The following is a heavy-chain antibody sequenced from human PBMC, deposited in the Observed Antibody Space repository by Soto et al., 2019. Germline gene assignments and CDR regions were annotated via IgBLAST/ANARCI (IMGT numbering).Heavy chain of an antibody. Sequence: GGSLRLSCAASGFTLSSYGMHWVRQAPGKGLEWVAVIWYDGSNKYYADSVKGRFTISRDNSKDTLYLQMNSLRAEDTAVYYCARVSRYFDWSPPDYWGQGTLVTVSS. CDR1: GFTLSSYG. CDR2: IWYDGSNK. CDR3: ARVSRYFDWSPPDY. D-gene: IGHD3-9*01. J-gene: IGHJ4*02. V-gene: IGHV3-33*01.